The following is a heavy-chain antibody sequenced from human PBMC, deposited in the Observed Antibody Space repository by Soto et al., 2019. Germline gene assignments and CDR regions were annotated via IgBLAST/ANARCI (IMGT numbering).Heavy chain of an antibody. CDR1: GGTFSSYA. J-gene: IGHJ6*02. Sequence: SVKVSCKASGGTFSSYAISWVRQAPGQGLEWMGGIIPIFGTANYAQKFQGRVTITADKSTSTAYMELSSLRSEDTAVYYCARDHRFLEWLFKDYGMDVWGQGTTVTVSS. CDR3: ARDHRFLEWLFKDYGMDV. V-gene: IGHV1-69*06. D-gene: IGHD3-3*01. CDR2: IIPIFGTA.